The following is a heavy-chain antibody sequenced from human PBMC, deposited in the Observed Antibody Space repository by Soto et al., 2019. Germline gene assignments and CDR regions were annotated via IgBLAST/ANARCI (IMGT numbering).Heavy chain of an antibody. V-gene: IGHV1-2*04. Sequence: ASVKVSCKASGYTFTGYYMHWVRQAPGQGLEWMGWINPNSGGTNYAQKFQGWVTMTRDTSITTAYMELSRLNSDDTAVYYCARTEMTTVPNFAYWGQGTQVTVSS. J-gene: IGHJ4*02. CDR2: INPNSGGT. D-gene: IGHD4-17*01. CDR3: ARTEMTTVPNFAY. CDR1: GYTFTGYY.